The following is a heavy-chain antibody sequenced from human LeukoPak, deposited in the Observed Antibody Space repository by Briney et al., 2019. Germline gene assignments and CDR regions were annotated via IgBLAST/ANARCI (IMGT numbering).Heavy chain of an antibody. CDR3: TASITVAGVFDY. D-gene: IGHD6-19*01. Sequence: PGGSLRLSCAAAGFTFSDHYMEWVRQAPGKGLEWVCRSRNKANGYSTEYAASVKGRFTVSRDDSRKSLYLQMNILRTEDTAMYYCTASITVAGVFDYWGQGILVTVSS. J-gene: IGHJ4*02. V-gene: IGHV3-72*01. CDR2: SRNKANGYST. CDR1: GFTFSDHY.